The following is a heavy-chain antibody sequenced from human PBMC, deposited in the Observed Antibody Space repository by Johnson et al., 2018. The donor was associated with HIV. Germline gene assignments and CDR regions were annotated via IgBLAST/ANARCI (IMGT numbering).Heavy chain of an antibody. V-gene: IGHV3-66*01. CDR2: IYSGGST. CDR3: ARDLVVRDYGDAFDV. Sequence: VQLVESGGGLVQPGGSLRLSCAASGFTFSSYWMHWVRQVAGKGLEWVSVIYSGGSTYYADSVKGRFTISRDNSKNTLYLQMNSLRAEDTAVYYCARDLVVRDYGDAFDVWGQGTMVIVSS. J-gene: IGHJ3*01. CDR1: GFTFSSYW. D-gene: IGHD4-17*01.